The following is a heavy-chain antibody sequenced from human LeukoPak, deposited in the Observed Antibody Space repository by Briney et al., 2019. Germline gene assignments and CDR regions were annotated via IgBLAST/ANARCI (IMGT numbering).Heavy chain of an antibody. Sequence: GGSLRLSCAASGFTFSSYWMSWVRQAPGKGLEWVSSISSSSSYIYYADSVKGRFTISRDNAKNSLYLQMNSLRAEDTAVYYCARGRYDFWSGYYTFDYWGQGTLVTVSS. J-gene: IGHJ4*02. CDR2: ISSSSSYI. D-gene: IGHD3-3*01. CDR1: GFTFSSYW. V-gene: IGHV3-21*01. CDR3: ARGRYDFWSGYYTFDY.